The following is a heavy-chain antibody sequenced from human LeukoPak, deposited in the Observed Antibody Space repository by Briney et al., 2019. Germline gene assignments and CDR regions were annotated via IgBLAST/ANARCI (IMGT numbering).Heavy chain of an antibody. CDR1: GGSISDYW. CDR3: ARGYSSSWNYFDY. CDR2: VFDSGGT. Sequence: PSETLSLTCTVSGGSISDYWWSWIRQPPGKGLEWIGYVFDSGGTNYNPSLKSRVTISVDTSKKQFSLKLSSVTAADTAVYYCARGYSSSWNYFDYWGQGTLVTVSS. V-gene: IGHV4-59*01. D-gene: IGHD6-13*01. J-gene: IGHJ4*02.